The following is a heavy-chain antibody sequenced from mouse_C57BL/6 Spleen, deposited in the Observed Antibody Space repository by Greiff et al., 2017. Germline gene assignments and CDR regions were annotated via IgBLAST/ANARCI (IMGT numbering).Heavy chain of an antibody. D-gene: IGHD2-1*01. J-gene: IGHJ3*01. V-gene: IGHV1-50*01. CDR1: GYTFTSYW. CDR2: IDPSDSYT. CDR3: ARRGNFAY. Sequence: QVQLQQPGAELVKPGASVTLSCKASGYTFTSYWMQWVKQRPGQGLEWIGEIDPSDSYTNYNQKFKGKATLTVDTSSSTAYMQLSSLTSEDSAVYYCARRGNFAYWGQGTLVTVSA.